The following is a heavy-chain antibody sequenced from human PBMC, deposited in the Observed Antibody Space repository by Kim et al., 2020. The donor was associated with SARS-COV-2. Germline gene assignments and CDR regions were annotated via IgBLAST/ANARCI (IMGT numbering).Heavy chain of an antibody. D-gene: IGHD4-17*01. V-gene: IGHV3-48*03. J-gene: IGHJ4*02. CDR3: ARGGLYGDQDY. Sequence: IYYADSVKGRFTISRDNAKNSLYLQMNSLRAEDTAVYYCARGGLYGDQDYWGQGTLVTVSS. CDR2: I.